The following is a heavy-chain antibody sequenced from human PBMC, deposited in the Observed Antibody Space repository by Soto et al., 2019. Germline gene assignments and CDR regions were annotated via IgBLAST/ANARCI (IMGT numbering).Heavy chain of an antibody. V-gene: IGHV3-30*18. CDR2: ISYDGSNK. Sequence: QVQLVESGGGVVQPGRSLRLSCAASGFTFSSYGMHWVRQAPGKGLEWVAVISYDGSNKYYADSVKGRFTISRDNSKNTLYLQMNSLRAEDTAVYYCAKDRSRSADSDTYYFDYWGQGTLVTVSS. CDR1: GFTFSSYG. J-gene: IGHJ4*02. D-gene: IGHD6-13*01. CDR3: AKDRSRSADSDTYYFDY.